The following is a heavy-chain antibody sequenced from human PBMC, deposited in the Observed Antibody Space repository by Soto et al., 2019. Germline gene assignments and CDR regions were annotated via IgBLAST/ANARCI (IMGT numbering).Heavy chain of an antibody. D-gene: IGHD2-2*01. J-gene: IGHJ6*02. Sequence: QVQLQQWGAGLLKPSETLSLTCGVYGGSFSGYYWTWIRQPPGKGLEWIGEISQSGSTNYNPSLRSRVTISRDTSKNQFSLKLSYVTAAVTAVYYCARDAYCSTTRCNDGMDVWGQGTTVTVSS. CDR3: ARDAYCSTTRCNDGMDV. CDR2: ISQSGST. V-gene: IGHV4-34*01. CDR1: GGSFSGYY.